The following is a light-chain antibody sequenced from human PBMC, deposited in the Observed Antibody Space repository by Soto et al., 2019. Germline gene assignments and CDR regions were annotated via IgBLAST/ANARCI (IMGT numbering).Light chain of an antibody. CDR1: SGHSSDA. Sequence: QSVLTQSPSASASLGASVKLTCTLSSGHSSDAIAWHQQQPEKGPRFLMNLNSDGSHTKGDGIPDRFSGSSSGAERYLTISSLQSEDEADYYCQTWGTGIVLFGGGTKLTVL. CDR3: QTWGTGIVL. J-gene: IGLJ2*01. CDR2: LNSDGSH. V-gene: IGLV4-69*01.